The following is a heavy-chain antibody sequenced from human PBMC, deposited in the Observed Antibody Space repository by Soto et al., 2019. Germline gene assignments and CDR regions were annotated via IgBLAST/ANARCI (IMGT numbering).Heavy chain of an antibody. Sequence: PSETLSLTCSVSGFAISRGYYWSWVRQPPGKGLEWIGSIYPSVSSYHNPSLATRLRLSIDTSKNQFTLNLTSVTAADTALYFCAREKVGTTFFDNWAQGIQVT. CDR2: IYPSVSS. V-gene: IGHV4-38-2*02. J-gene: IGHJ4*02. D-gene: IGHD1-1*01. CDR3: AREKVGTTFFDN. CDR1: GFAISRGYY.